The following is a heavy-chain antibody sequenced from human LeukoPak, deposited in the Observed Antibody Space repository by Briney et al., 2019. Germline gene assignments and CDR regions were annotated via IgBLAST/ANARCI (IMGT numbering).Heavy chain of an antibody. J-gene: IGHJ4*02. CDR3: AREDYGDYHRPKPGFDY. V-gene: IGHV1-69*05. CDR2: IIPIFGAA. Sequence: ASVKVSCKASGGTFSSYAISWVRQAPGQGLEWMGGIIPIFGAANYAQKFQGRVTITTDESTSTAYMELSSLTSEDTAVYYCAREDYGDYHRPKPGFDYWGQGTLVTVFS. CDR1: GGTFSSYA. D-gene: IGHD4-17*01.